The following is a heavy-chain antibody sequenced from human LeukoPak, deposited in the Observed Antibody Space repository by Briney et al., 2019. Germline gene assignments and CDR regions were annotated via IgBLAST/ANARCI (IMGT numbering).Heavy chain of an antibody. Sequence: ASVKVSCKASGYTFTGYYMHWVRQAPGQGLEWMGWINPNSGGTNYAQKFQGRVTMTRYTSISTAYMELSRLRSDDTAVYYCARLGGKMAAAGTCLGYWGQGTLVTVSS. V-gene: IGHV1-2*02. J-gene: IGHJ4*02. CDR3: ARLGGKMAAAGTCLGY. CDR2: INPNSGGT. CDR1: GYTFTGYY. D-gene: IGHD6-13*01.